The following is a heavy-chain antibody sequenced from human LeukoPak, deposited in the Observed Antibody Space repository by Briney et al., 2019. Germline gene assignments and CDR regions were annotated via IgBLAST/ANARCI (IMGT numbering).Heavy chain of an antibody. V-gene: IGHV4-30-4*01. Sequence: SETLSLTCNVSGDSITSGDYYWTWIRQSPGEGLEWLGYIYRSGSTLYHPSLESRLSLSVDTSKDQFSLTLTSVTAADSAVFYCARGVRGRKWYYFDSWGRGTLVTVSS. CDR3: ARGVRGRKWYYFDS. CDR2: IYRSGST. J-gene: IGHJ4*02. D-gene: IGHD2-15*01. CDR1: GDSITSGDYY.